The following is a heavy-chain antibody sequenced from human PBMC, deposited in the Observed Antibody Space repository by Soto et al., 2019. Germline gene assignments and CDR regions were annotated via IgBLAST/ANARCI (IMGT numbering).Heavy chain of an antibody. Sequence: GESLKISCKGSGYSFTSYWIGWVRQMPGKGLEWMGIIYPGDSDTRYSPSLKSRVTIFVDTSNNQFSLRLTSVTAADAAVYYCARGATAGIVGWLDPSGQGILVTVSS. CDR2: IYPGDSDT. V-gene: IGHV5-51*01. CDR3: ARGATAGIVGWLDP. CDR1: GYSFTSYW. J-gene: IGHJ5*02. D-gene: IGHD6-13*01.